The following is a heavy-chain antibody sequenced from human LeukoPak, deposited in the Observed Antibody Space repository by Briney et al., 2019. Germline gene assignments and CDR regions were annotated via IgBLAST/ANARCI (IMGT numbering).Heavy chain of an antibody. CDR1: AFTFGSYA. CDR2: IRGSGGST. Sequence: GGSLRLSCAVAAFTFGSYAMSWVRHAPGEGREWVSAIRGSGGSTYYANSVQGWFNISTDNSKNTLYLQMNSLRAEDTAVYYCAKDWSGRENSVRGDYWGQGTLVTVSS. CDR3: AKDWSGRENSVRGDY. D-gene: IGHD1-14*01. V-gene: IGHV3-23*01. J-gene: IGHJ4*02.